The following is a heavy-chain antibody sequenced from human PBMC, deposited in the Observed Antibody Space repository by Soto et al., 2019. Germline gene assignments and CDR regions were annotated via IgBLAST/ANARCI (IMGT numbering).Heavy chain of an antibody. V-gene: IGHV3-30-3*01. D-gene: IGHD3-10*01. CDR3: ERGYYYGGLDP. J-gene: IGHJ5*02. CDR2: ISYDGSEK. CDR1: GFTFSRYA. Sequence: QVQLVESGGGVVQPGRSLRLSCAASGFTFSRYAMHWARQAPGKGLEWVTVISYDGSEKYYVDSVKGRFTSSRDNSRNEVYLQRNSLRGEDTAVYYCERGYYYGGLDPWGQGTLVTVSA.